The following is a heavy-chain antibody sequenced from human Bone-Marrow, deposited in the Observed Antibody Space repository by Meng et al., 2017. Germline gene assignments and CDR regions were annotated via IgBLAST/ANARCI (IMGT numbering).Heavy chain of an antibody. J-gene: IGHJ4*02. D-gene: IGHD3-10*01. CDR2: FVSNADT. CDR1: DYTSASYG. CDR3: ARGTPGRSYSDY. V-gene: IGHV1-18*01. Sequence: QANLLQSGAELKKPRASVSVSCKASDYTSASYGISWFRQAPGQGLEWMGWFVSNADTYPAQKFQGRVTMTRDTHTSTDFMELRSLRFDDTAVYYCARGTPGRSYSDYWGQGTLVTVSS.